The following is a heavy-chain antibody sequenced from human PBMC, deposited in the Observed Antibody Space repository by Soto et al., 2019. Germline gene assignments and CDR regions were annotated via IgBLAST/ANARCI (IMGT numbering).Heavy chain of an antibody. V-gene: IGHV3-53*01. J-gene: IGHJ3*02. CDR3: ARGGIYSGYDPGAFDI. D-gene: IGHD5-12*01. Sequence: GGSLRLSCAASGFTVSSNYMSWVRQAPGKGLEWVSVIYSGGSTYYADSVKGRFTISRDNSKNTLYLQMNSLRAEDTAVYYCARGGIYSGYDPGAFDIWGQETMVTVSS. CDR1: GFTVSSNY. CDR2: IYSGGST.